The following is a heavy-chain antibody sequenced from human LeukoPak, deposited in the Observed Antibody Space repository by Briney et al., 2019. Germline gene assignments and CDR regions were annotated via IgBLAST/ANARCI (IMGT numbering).Heavy chain of an antibody. CDR3: AREGWLRDFDY. CDR2: IKQDGTEK. D-gene: IGHD5-12*01. CDR1: GFTFSSYW. J-gene: IGHJ4*02. Sequence: PGGSLRLSCATSGFTFSSYWMSWVRQAPGKGLEWVANIKQDGTEKYYVDSVKGRFTISRDNAKNSLYQQMNSLRAEDTAVYYCAREGWLRDFDYWGQGTLVTVSS. V-gene: IGHV3-7*01.